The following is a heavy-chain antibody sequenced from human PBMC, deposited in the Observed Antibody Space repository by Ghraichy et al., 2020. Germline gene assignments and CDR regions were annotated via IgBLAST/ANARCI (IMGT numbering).Heavy chain of an antibody. J-gene: IGHJ5*01. CDR3: SAGCGWLDC. V-gene: IGHV4-59*11. CDR1: GGSIRGHY. D-gene: IGHD2-21*01. Sequence: SETLSLTCTVSGGSIRGHYWSWIRQSPGKGLEWIGYGFYSGSANYNPSLKSRVTISVDTSKNHFSLRLNSVTAADTAVYYCSAGCGWLDCWGQGTPVTVSS. CDR2: GFYSGSA.